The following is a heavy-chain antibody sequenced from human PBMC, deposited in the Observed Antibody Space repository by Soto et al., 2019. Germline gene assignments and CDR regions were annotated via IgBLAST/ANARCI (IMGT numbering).Heavy chain of an antibody. CDR1: GHTFSMSW. V-gene: IGHV3-7*01. Sequence: GELVESGGGLVQPGESLRLSCTASGHTFSMSWMTWVRQAPGEGLEWVSNINPAGNVQHYADSVKERFTISRDNAKNSLFLQMSGLRVEDTAVYYCATANTPYAFDMWGQGTMVTVSS. J-gene: IGHJ3*02. CDR3: ATANTPYAFDM. CDR2: INPAGNVQ.